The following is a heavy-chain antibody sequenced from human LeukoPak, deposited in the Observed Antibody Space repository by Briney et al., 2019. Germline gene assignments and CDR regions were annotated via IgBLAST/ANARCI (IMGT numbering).Heavy chain of an antibody. D-gene: IGHD3-3*01. J-gene: IGHJ5*02. Sequence: SETLSLTCAVYGGSFSGYYWSWIRQPPGKGLEWIGEINHSGSTNYNPSLKSRVTISVDTSKNQFSLKLSSVTAADTAVYYCARRHLLEWLSTNWFDPWGQGTLVTVSS. CDR3: ARRHLLEWLSTNWFDP. CDR1: GGSFSGYY. CDR2: INHSGST. V-gene: IGHV4-34*01.